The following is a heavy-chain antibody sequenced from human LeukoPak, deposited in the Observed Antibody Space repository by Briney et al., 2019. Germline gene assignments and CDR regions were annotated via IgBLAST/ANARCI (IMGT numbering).Heavy chain of an antibody. J-gene: IGHJ6*04. Sequence: SETLSLTCAVYGGSFSGYYWSWVRQPPGKGLEWIGEINHSGSTNYNPSLKRRVTISVDTSKNQFSLKLSSVIAADTAVYYCARGQRVGYCSSTSCPRGGYYYYYGMDVWGKGTTVTVSS. CDR1: GGSFSGYY. V-gene: IGHV4-34*01. D-gene: IGHD2-2*03. CDR2: INHSGST. CDR3: ARGQRVGYCSSTSCPRGGYYYYYGMDV.